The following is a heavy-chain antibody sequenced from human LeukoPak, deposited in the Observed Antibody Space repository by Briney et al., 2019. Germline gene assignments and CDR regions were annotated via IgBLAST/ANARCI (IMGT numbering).Heavy chain of an antibody. V-gene: IGHV3-23*01. Sequence: GGSLRLSCAASGFTFSSYAMSWVRQAPGKGLEWGSAISGSGGSTYYADSVKGRFTISRDNSKNKLYLQMNRLRAEDTAVYYCAKDSAARPSYFDYWGQGTLVTVSS. CDR1: GFTFSSYA. CDR2: ISGSGGST. J-gene: IGHJ4*02. CDR3: AKDSAARPSYFDY.